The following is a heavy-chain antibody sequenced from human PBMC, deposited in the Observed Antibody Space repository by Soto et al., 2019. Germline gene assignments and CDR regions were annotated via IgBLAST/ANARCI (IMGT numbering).Heavy chain of an antibody. D-gene: IGHD6-13*01. CDR2: IYYSGAT. CDR1: GDSISTSSYY. CDR3: ARHSGIATSDSH. V-gene: IGHV4-39*01. J-gene: IGHJ1*01. Sequence: PSETLSLTCDVSGDSISTSSYYWGWIRQPPGKGLEWIASIYYSGATYYNPSLQSRVTISVDTSNNRFSLTLSSLTAADTAMYYCARHSGIATSDSHWGQGTLVTVSS.